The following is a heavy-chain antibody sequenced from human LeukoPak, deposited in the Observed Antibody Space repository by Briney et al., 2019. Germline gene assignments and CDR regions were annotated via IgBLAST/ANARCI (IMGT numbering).Heavy chain of an antibody. V-gene: IGHV3-30*18. J-gene: IGHJ4*02. CDR3: AKQWDCSSTSCLLDY. CDR1: GFTVSSNY. CDR2: ISYDGSNK. D-gene: IGHD2-2*01. Sequence: GGSLRLSCAASGFTVSSNYMSWVRQAPGKGLEWVAVISYDGSNKYYADSVKGRFTISRDNSKNTLYLQMNSLRAEDTAVYYCAKQWDCSSTSCLLDYWGQGTLVTVSS.